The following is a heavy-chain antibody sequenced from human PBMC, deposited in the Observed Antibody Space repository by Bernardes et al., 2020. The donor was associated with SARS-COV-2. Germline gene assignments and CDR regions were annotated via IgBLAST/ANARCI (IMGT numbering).Heavy chain of an antibody. D-gene: IGHD7-27*01. CDR2: INHSDDP. Sequence: SETLSLTCGVSSDSFSGNFWSWIRQSPGKGLEWIGEINHSDDPTYNPSFESRASISVDRSKSQLSLKLTSVAAADTATYFCATYPWGAVAPTWGQGTPVTVSS. CDR1: SDSFSGNF. V-gene: IGHV4-34*01. CDR3: ATYPWGAVAPT. J-gene: IGHJ5*02.